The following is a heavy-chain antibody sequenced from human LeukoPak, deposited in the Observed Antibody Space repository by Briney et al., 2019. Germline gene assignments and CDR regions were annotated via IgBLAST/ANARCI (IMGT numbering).Heavy chain of an antibody. CDR2: IYHSGST. V-gene: IGHV4-4*02. Sequence: PSGTLSLTCAVSGGSISSSNWWSWVRQPPGKGLEWIGEIYHSGSTNYNPSLKSRVTISVDTSKNQFSLKLSSVTAADTAVYYCARGWITMVRGVIRWFDPWGQGTLVTVSS. J-gene: IGHJ5*02. D-gene: IGHD3-10*01. CDR3: ARGWITMVRGVIRWFDP. CDR1: GGSISSSNW.